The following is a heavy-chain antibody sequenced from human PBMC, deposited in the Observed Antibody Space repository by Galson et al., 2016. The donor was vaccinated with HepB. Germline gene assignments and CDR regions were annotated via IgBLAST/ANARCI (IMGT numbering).Heavy chain of an antibody. CDR1: GFTFDDYA. Sequence: SLRLSCAASGFTFDDYAMHWVRHAPGKGLEWVSGILWYDGSNKYHADSVQGRFTISRDNSNNTVFLQMKSLRADDAAVYYCAKARGYTFGPGESWGQGTLVTVSS. CDR2: LWYDGSNK. CDR3: AKARGYTFGPGES. J-gene: IGHJ1*01. D-gene: IGHD5-18*01. V-gene: IGHV3-33*03.